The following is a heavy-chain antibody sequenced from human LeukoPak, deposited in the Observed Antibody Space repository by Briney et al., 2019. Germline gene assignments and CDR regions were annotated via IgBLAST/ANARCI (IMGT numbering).Heavy chain of an antibody. CDR3: TRGSIAYYYMDV. CDR2: IYYSGST. Sequence: SETLSLTCTVSGGSISSYYWSWIRQPLGKGLEWIGNIYYSGSTNYNPSLKSRVTISVDTSKNQFSLKLSSVTAADTAVYYCTRGSIAYYYMDVWGKGTTVSVSS. CDR1: GGSISSYY. D-gene: IGHD3-22*01. J-gene: IGHJ6*03. V-gene: IGHV4-59*01.